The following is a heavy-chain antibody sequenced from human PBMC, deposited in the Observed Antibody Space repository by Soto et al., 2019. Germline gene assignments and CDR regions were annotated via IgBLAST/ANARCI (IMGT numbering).Heavy chain of an antibody. D-gene: IGHD4-17*01. Sequence: PSETLSLTCTVSGGSISSYYWSWIRQPPGKGLEWIGYIYYSGSTNYNPSLKSRVTISVDTSKNQFSLKLSSVTAADTAVYYCARVYGDYYFDYWGQGTLGTVSS. CDR1: GGSISSYY. V-gene: IGHV4-59*01. J-gene: IGHJ4*02. CDR2: IYYSGST. CDR3: ARVYGDYYFDY.